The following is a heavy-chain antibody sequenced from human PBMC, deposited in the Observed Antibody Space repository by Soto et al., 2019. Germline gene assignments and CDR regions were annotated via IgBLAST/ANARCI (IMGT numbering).Heavy chain of an antibody. Sequence: HPGGSLRLSCAASGFIFSNYAMNWVRQAPGKGPEWVSVIGGDGVTAFYADSVKGRFTVSRDNAKNTIYLQMNSLRAEDTAVYYCARVDNTPSRPFDFWGQGILVTVSS. CDR2: IGGDGVTA. V-gene: IGHV3-23*01. CDR3: ARVDNTPSRPFDF. CDR1: GFIFSNYA. D-gene: IGHD1-20*01. J-gene: IGHJ4*02.